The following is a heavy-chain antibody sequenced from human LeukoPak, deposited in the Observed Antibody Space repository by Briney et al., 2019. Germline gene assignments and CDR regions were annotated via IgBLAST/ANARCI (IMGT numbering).Heavy chain of an antibody. CDR2: IYYSGTT. V-gene: IGHV4-39*01. D-gene: IGHD3-22*01. Sequence: SETLSLTCTVSGGSISSSSYYWNWIRQPPGKGLEWVGSIYYSGTTYYNSSLKSRVTISEDTSKNQYSLKLSSVTAADTAVFYCARQYYYDSSGYYFGYWGQGILVTVSS. CDR3: ARQYYYDSSGYYFGY. J-gene: IGHJ4*02. CDR1: GGSISSSSYY.